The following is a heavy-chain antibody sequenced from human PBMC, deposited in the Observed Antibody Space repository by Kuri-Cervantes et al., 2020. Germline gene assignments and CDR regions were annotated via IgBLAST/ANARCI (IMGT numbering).Heavy chain of an antibody. J-gene: IGHJ5*02. Sequence: SQTLSLTCAISGDYVSSGSSCWTWIRQSPSRGLEWLARTYYRSKWYIDYAVSVKSRGTINPDTSRNQFSLQLKSMTPEDTAVYFCARGGAVSGAFSWFDAWGQGIPVTVSS. CDR1: GDYVSSGSSC. CDR3: ARGGAVSGAFSWFDA. CDR2: TYYRSKWYI. D-gene: IGHD2-15*01. V-gene: IGHV6-1*01.